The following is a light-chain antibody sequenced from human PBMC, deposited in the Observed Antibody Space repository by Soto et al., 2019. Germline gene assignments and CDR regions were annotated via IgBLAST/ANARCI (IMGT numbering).Light chain of an antibody. V-gene: IGKV3-15*01. CDR1: ENIYTN. J-gene: IGKJ5*01. Sequence: EIVMTQSPATLSVSPGERATLSCRASENIYTNLAWYQQKPGQAPRLLFYGASTRATGLPARFSGTGSGTDFTLTISSLEPEDFAVYYCQQRSNWRITFGQGTRLEIK. CDR2: GAS. CDR3: QQRSNWRIT.